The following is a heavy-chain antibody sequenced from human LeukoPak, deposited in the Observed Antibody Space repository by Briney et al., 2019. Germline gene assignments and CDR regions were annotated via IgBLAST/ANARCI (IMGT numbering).Heavy chain of an antibody. CDR1: GGSFSGYY. CDR2: INHSGST. J-gene: IGHJ6*03. Sequence: PSETLSLTCAVYGGSFSGYYWSWIRQPPGKGLEWIGEINHSGSTNYNPSLKSRVTVSVDTSKNQFSLKLSSVTAADTAVYYCARHGPQYYYDSSGYYRRYYYYYMDVWGKGTTVTISS. D-gene: IGHD3-22*01. CDR3: ARHGPQYYYDSSGYYRRYYYYYMDV. V-gene: IGHV4-34*01.